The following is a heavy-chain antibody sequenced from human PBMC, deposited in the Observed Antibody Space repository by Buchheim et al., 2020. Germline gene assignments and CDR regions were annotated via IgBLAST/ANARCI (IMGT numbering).Heavy chain of an antibody. CDR3: AREVLDDLAFDS. J-gene: IGHJ4*02. V-gene: IGHV3-7*01. Sequence: EVQLVESGGGLVQPGGSLRLSCAVSGFMFNNYWMSWVRQAPGKGLEWVATINEDESEKYYGDSVKGRFTVSRDNAQNSLYLQMTSLRAEDTAIYYYAREVLDDLAFDSWGQGTL. CDR2: INEDESEK. CDR1: GFMFNNYW. D-gene: IGHD1-1*01.